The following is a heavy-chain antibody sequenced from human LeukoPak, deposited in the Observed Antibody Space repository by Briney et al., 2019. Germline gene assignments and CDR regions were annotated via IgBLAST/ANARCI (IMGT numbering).Heavy chain of an antibody. CDR3: ARDLSVGATGTSFDP. CDR2: INPNSGGT. CDR1: GYTFTGYY. J-gene: IGHJ5*02. V-gene: IGHV1-2*02. D-gene: IGHD1-26*01. Sequence: GASVKVSCKASGYTFTGYYMHWVRQAPGQGLEWMGWINPNSGGTNYAQKFQGRVTMTRDTSISTAYMELSRLRSDDTAVYYCARDLSVGATGTSFDPWGQGTLVTVSS.